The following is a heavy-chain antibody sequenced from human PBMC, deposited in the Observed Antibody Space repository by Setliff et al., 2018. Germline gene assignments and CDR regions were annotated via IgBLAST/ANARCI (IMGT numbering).Heavy chain of an antibody. CDR2: IYYSGST. CDR3: AREERYYNFWSGYFDY. V-gene: IGHV4-34*01. J-gene: IGHJ4*02. CDR1: GGSFSGYY. D-gene: IGHD3-3*01. Sequence: ETLSLTCAVYGGSFSGYYWNWMRQPPGKGLEWIGSIYYSGSTYYNPSLKSRVTISVDTSKNQFSLKLSSVTAADTAVYYCAREERYYNFWSGYFDYWGQGTLVTVSS.